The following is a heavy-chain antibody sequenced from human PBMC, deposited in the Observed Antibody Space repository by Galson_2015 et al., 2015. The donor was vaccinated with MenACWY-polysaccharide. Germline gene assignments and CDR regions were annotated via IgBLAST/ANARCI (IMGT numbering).Heavy chain of an antibody. J-gene: IGHJ3*02. CDR2: IQYDGSIK. Sequence: SLRLSCAASGFNFRGSGMHWVRQAPGKGLEWVALIQYDGSIKVYADSVKGRFTISRDNSKNTLFLEMNSLRAEDTAVYFCAREGSRIVFHAFDIWGQGTMVT. CDR3: AREGSRIVFHAFDI. D-gene: IGHD6-13*01. CDR1: GFNFRGSG. V-gene: IGHV3-33*05.